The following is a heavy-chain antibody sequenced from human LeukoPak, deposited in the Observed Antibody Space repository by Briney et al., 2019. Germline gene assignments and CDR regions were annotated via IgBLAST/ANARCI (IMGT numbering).Heavy chain of an antibody. CDR3: ARDFWGAYRVDYFDC. V-gene: IGHV3-7*01. CDR2: IKQDGSET. Sequence: PGGSLRISCAASGFTFSNFWIRWARRAPGKGLRWVTNIKQDGSETYYVDSVRGRFTISRDNAKKSLYLQMNSLRAEDTAVYYCARDFWGAYRVDYFDCWGQGTLVTVSS. D-gene: IGHD3-3*01. CDR1: GFTFSNFW. J-gene: IGHJ4*02.